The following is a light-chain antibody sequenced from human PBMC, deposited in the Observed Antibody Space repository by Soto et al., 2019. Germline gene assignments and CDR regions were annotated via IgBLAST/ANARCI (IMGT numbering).Light chain of an antibody. CDR2: AAS. CDR3: QKYNSAPPWP. J-gene: IGKJ1*01. Sequence: DIQMTQSPSSLSASVGDRVTITCRASQGISNYLAWYQQKPGKVPKLLIYAASTLQSGVPSRFSGSGSGTDFTLTLTSLQPEDVATYYCQKYNSAPPWPFGQGTKVEIK. V-gene: IGKV1-27*01. CDR1: QGISNY.